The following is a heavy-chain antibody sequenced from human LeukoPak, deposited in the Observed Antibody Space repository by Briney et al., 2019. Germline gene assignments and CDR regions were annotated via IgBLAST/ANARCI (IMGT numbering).Heavy chain of an antibody. D-gene: IGHD3-10*01. J-gene: IGHJ6*02. CDR2: ISYDGSNK. CDR3: AKDQEELLWFGEPGYYGMDV. Sequence: GSLRLSCAASGFTFSSYGMHWVRQAPGKGLEWVAVISYDGSNKYYADSVKGRFTISRDNSKNTLYLQMSSLRAEDTAVYYCAKDQEELLWFGEPGYYGMDVWGQGTTVTVSS. V-gene: IGHV3-30*18. CDR1: GFTFSSYG.